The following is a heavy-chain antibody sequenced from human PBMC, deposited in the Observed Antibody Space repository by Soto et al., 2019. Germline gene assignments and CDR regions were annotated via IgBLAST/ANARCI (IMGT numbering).Heavy chain of an antibody. CDR1: GGSISSGGYS. J-gene: IGHJ1*01. Sequence: QLQLQESGSGLVKPSQTLSLTCAVSGGSISSGGYSWSWIRQPPGKGLEWIGYIYHSGSTYYNPSLKSRVPISVDRSKNQFSLTLSSVTAADTAVYYCASSYYDSSGSALRDWGQGTLVTVSS. V-gene: IGHV4-30-2*01. CDR2: IYHSGST. CDR3: ASSYYDSSGSALRD. D-gene: IGHD3-22*01.